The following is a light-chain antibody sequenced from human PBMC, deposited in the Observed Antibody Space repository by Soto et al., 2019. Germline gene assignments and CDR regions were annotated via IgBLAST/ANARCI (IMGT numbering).Light chain of an antibody. J-gene: IGKJ5*01. Sequence: IVLTQSPATLSLSPGERASLSCRASQTVGKDLAWYQVRPGQAPRLLIFDASNRATGIPARFSGSGSATDFTLTISSLEPEDSAVYYCQHRSIWPVSFGQGTRLEIK. CDR3: QHRSIWPVS. CDR1: QTVGKD. V-gene: IGKV3-11*01. CDR2: DAS.